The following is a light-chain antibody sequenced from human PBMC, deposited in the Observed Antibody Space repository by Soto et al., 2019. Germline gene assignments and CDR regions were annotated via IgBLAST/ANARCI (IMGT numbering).Light chain of an antibody. CDR3: QQYGGSPCT. V-gene: IGKV3-20*01. Sequence: EIVLTQSPGTLSLSPGERATLSCRASQSVISSYLAWYQQKPGQAPSLLIYGASSRATGIPDRFSGRGSGTDFTLTISRLEPEDFALYYCQQYGGSPCTFGQGTKVEI. CDR1: QSVISSY. CDR2: GAS. J-gene: IGKJ1*01.